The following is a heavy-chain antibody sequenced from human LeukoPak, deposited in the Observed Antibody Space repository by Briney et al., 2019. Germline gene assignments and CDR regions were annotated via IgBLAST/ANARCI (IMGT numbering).Heavy chain of an antibody. CDR2: IRYDGSSQ. CDR3: TKTVGYGDYGGMGNY. D-gene: IGHD4-17*01. J-gene: IGHJ4*02. V-gene: IGHV3-30*02. Sequence: GGSLRLSCAASGFTFSDYEMNWVRQAPGKGLDWVAFIRYDGSSQYYADSVKDRFTISRDNSKNTLYLQMNRLRAEDTAVYYCTKTVGYGDYGGMGNYWGQGTLVTVSS. CDR1: GFTFSDYE.